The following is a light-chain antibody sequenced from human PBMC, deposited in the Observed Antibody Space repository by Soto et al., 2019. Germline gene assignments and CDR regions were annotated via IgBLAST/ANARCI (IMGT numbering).Light chain of an antibody. Sequence: DIQMTQSPSTLSAFVGDRVTITCQASQTISTSLAWYQQKPGKAPNLLIYGASSLQSGVPSRFSGSGSGTDFTLTISSLQPEDFASYYCQQSYSTPRTFGHGTKVDI. J-gene: IGKJ1*01. CDR3: QQSYSTPRT. CDR2: GAS. V-gene: IGKV1-39*01. CDR1: QTISTS.